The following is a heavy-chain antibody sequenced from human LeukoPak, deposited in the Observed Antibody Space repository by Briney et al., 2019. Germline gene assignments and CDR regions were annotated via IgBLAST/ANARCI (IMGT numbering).Heavy chain of an antibody. CDR1: GYTFTGYY. Sequence: ASVKVSCKASGYTFTGYYMHWVRRAPGQGLEWMGRINPNNGGTNYAQKFQGRVTMTRDTSISTAYMELSRLRSDDTAVYYCAREYCSSTSCLYYFDYWGQGTLVTVSS. CDR2: INPNNGGT. V-gene: IGHV1-2*06. CDR3: AREYCSSTSCLYYFDY. J-gene: IGHJ4*02. D-gene: IGHD2-2*01.